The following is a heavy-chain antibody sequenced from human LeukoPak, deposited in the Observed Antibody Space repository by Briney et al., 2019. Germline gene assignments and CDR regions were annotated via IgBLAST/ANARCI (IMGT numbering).Heavy chain of an antibody. J-gene: IGHJ4*02. CDR2: ISAYNGNT. D-gene: IGHD6-19*01. V-gene: IGHV1-18*01. CDR3: ARDGPHPIAVAGTFGLYFDY. Sequence: ASVTVSCRASGYTFTSYGISWVRQAPGQGLEWMGWISAYNGNTNYAQKLQGRVTMTTDTSTSTAYMELRSLRSDDTAVYYCARDGPHPIAVAGTFGLYFDYWGQGTLVTVSS. CDR1: GYTFTSYG.